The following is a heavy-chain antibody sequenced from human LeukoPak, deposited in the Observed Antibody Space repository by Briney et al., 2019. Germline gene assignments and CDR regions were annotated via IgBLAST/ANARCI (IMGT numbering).Heavy chain of an antibody. Sequence: GESLRLSCAASGFTFSSYGMHWVRQAPGKGLEWVAVIWYDGSNKYYADSVKGRFTISRDNSKNTLYLQMNSLRAEDTAVYYCARDLNYDSTGDAFDIWGQGTMVTVSS. CDR3: ARDLNYDSTGDAFDI. D-gene: IGHD3-22*01. V-gene: IGHV3-33*01. CDR2: IWYDGSNK. CDR1: GFTFSSYG. J-gene: IGHJ3*02.